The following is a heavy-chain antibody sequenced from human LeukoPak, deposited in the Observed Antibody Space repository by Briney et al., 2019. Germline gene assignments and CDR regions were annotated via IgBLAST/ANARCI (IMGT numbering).Heavy chain of an antibody. J-gene: IGHJ5*02. V-gene: IGHV5-51*01. CDR1: GYSFTSYW. D-gene: IGHD3-22*01. CDR3: ARHISQTYYYDSSGYHNWFDP. CDR2: IYPGDSDT. Sequence: GESLQISCQGSGYSFTSYWIGWVRQMPGKGLEWMGIIYPGDSDTRYSPSFQGQVTISADKSISTAYLQWSSLKASDTAMYYCARHISQTYYYDSSGYHNWFDPWGQGTLVTVSS.